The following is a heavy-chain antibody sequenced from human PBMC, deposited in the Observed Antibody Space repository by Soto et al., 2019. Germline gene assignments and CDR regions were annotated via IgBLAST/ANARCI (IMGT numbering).Heavy chain of an antibody. V-gene: IGHV3-15*07. D-gene: IGHD1-26*01. Sequence: PGGSLRLSCAASSFTFSNAWMNWVRQAPGKGLEWVGRIKSKTDGGTTDYAAPVKGRFTISRDDSKNTLYLQMNSLKIEDTAVYYCSTDMAVEWELGSGMDVWGQGTTVTVSS. CDR3: STDMAVEWELGSGMDV. CDR1: SFTFSNAW. J-gene: IGHJ6*02. CDR2: IKSKTDGGTT.